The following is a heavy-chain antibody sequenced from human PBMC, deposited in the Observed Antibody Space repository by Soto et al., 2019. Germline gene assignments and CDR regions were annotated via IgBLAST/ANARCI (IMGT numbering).Heavy chain of an antibody. CDR2: IISSSSYI. CDR3: ARGYCSGGSCGGAPSWFDP. V-gene: IGHV3-21*01. J-gene: IGHJ5*02. D-gene: IGHD2-15*01. Sequence: GGSLRLSCAASGFTFSSYSMNWFRQAPGKGRKWVSSIISSSSYIYYADSVKGRFTISRDNAKNSLYLQMNSLRAEDMAVYYCARGYCSGGSCGGAPSWFDPWGQGT. CDR1: GFTFSSYS.